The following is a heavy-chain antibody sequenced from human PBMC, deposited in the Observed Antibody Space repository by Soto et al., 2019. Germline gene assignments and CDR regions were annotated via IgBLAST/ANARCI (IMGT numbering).Heavy chain of an antibody. CDR3: ARVRTRYSFDS. CDR1: GGSIPDYY. D-gene: IGHD5-18*01. J-gene: IGHJ4*02. V-gene: IGHV4-59*01. CDR2: IYNIRNT. Sequence: SETLSVTCTVSGGSIPDYYWNWIRQPPGKGLEWIGYIYNIRNTNYNPSLQSRVTISVDTSKNQFSLNLSSVTAADTAVYYCARVRTRYSFDSWGQGSQVTVSS.